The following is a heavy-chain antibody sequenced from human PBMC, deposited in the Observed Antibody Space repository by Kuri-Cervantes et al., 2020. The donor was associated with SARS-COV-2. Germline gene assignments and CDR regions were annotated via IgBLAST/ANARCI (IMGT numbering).Heavy chain of an antibody. CDR2: ISYDGSNK. CDR1: GFTSSSYA. J-gene: IGHJ6*03. V-gene: IGHV3-30-3*01. CDR3: ARRHDTSLIYYYMDV. Sequence: GESLKISCAASGFTSSSYAMHWVRQAPGKGLEWVAVISYDGSNKYYADSVKGRFTISRDNTKNSLYLQMNSLRAEDTAVYYCARRHDTSLIYYYMDVWGKGTTVTVSS. D-gene: IGHD3-9*01.